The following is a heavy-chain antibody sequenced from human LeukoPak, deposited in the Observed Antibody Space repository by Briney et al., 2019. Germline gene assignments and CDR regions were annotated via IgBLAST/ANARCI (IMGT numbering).Heavy chain of an antibody. Sequence: SETLSLTCTVSGGSISSSSYYWGWIRQPPGKGLEWIGSIYYSGSTYYNPSLKSRVTISVDTSKNQFSLKLSSVTAADTAVYYCARDLEGADYGGRYFDYWGQGTLVTVSS. CDR1: GGSISSSSYY. CDR2: IYYSGST. D-gene: IGHD4-23*01. CDR3: ARDLEGADYGGRYFDY. J-gene: IGHJ4*02. V-gene: IGHV4-39*07.